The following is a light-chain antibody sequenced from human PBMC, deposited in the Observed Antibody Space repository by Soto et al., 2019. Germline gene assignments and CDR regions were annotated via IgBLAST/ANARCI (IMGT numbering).Light chain of an antibody. CDR1: QSVSSSY. CDR2: GAS. V-gene: IGKV3-20*01. CDR3: QQYGGSSWT. J-gene: IGKJ1*01. Sequence: ESVLTQSPGTLSLSPGERATLSCRASQSVSSSYLAWYHQKPGQAPRLLIFGASSRATGIPDRFSGSGSGTDFTLPISRLEHEDFAVYYCQQYGGSSWTFGQGAKVDIK.